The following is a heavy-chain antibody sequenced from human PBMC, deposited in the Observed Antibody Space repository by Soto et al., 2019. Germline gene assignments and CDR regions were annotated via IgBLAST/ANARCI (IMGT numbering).Heavy chain of an antibody. CDR1: GYSFTSYW. D-gene: IGHD3-22*01. CDR2: IYPGDSDT. Sequence: GESLKISCKGSGYSFTSYWIGWVRQMPGKGLEWMGIIYPGDSDTRYSPSFQGQVTISADKSISTAYLQWSSLKASDTAMYYCARIDPAYYYDSSGYYFYYWGQGTLVTVSS. J-gene: IGHJ4*02. V-gene: IGHV5-51*01. CDR3: ARIDPAYYYDSSGYYFYY.